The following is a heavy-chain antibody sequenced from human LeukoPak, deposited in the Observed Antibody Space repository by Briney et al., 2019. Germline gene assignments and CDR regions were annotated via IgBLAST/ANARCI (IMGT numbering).Heavy chain of an antibody. CDR2: INPSGGST. J-gene: IGHJ4*02. CDR1: GYTFTSYY. CDR3: ARALYDDSSGYRSVPIDY. Sequence: AASVKVSCKASGYTFTSYYMHWVRQAPGQGLEWMGIINPSGGSTSYAQKLQGRVTMTRDTFTSTVYMELSSLRSEDTAVYYCARALYDDSSGYRSVPIDYWGQGTLVTVSS. V-gene: IGHV1-46*01. D-gene: IGHD3-22*01.